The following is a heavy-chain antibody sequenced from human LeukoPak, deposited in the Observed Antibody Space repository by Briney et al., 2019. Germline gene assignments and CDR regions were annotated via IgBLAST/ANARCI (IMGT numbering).Heavy chain of an antibody. V-gene: IGHV3-23*01. CDR1: AFTFSSYG. Sequence: GGSLRLSCAASAFTFSSYGMSWVRQAPGKGLEWVSGISGNSGTTYYADSVKGRFTISRDNSKNTLYLLMNSLRAEDTAVYYCAKDRLSGSYYDGAFDIWGQGTMVTVSS. CDR2: ISGNSGTT. CDR3: AKDRLSGSYYDGAFDI. D-gene: IGHD1-26*01. J-gene: IGHJ3*02.